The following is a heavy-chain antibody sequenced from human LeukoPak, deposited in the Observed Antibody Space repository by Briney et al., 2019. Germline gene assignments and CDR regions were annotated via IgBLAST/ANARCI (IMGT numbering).Heavy chain of an antibody. Sequence: SETLSLTCTVSGGSVSSGGYYWSWIRQHPGKGLEWIGYIYYSGSTYYNPSLKSRVTISVDTSKNQFSLKLSSVTAAGTAVYYCARDPRVRGVFRGMDVWGQGTAVTVSS. CDR3: ARDPRVRGVFRGMDV. V-gene: IGHV4-31*02. CDR1: GGSVSSGGYY. D-gene: IGHD3-10*01. CDR2: IYYSGST. J-gene: IGHJ6*02.